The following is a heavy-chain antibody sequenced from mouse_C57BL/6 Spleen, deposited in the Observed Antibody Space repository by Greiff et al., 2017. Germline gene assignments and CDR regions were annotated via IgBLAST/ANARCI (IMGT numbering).Heavy chain of an antibody. CDR3: AVYYDYDWYFDV. Sequence: EVKLMESGPGLVKPSQSLSLTCSVTGYSITSGYYWNWIRQLPGNKLEWMGYISYDGSNNYNPSLKNRITITRDTSKNQFFLKLNSVTTEDTAAYYCAVYYDYDWYFDVWGTGTTVTVSS. J-gene: IGHJ1*03. CDR1: GYSITSGYY. CDR2: ISYDGSN. D-gene: IGHD2-4*01. V-gene: IGHV3-6*01.